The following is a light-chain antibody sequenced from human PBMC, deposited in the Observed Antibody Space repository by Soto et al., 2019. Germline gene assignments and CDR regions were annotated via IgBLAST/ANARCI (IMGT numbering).Light chain of an antibody. V-gene: IGLV1-51*02. Sequence: QSVLTQPPSVSAAPGQKVTISCSGTNSNIGDNHVSWYQQFPGTAPKLLIYESYKRPSGIPDRFSGSRSGSSATLGITGLQTGDEADYYCETCDSSLSLVLFGGGTKLTVL. CDR1: NSNIGDNH. J-gene: IGLJ2*01. CDR2: ESY. CDR3: ETCDSSLSLVL.